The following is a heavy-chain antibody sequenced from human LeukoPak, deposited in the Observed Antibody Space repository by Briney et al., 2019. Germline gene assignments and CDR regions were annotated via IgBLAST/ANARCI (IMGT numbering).Heavy chain of an antibody. J-gene: IGHJ5*02. CDR1: GYSFISYA. Sequence: ASVKVSCKASGYSFISYAMNWVRQAPGQGLEWMGWINTNTGNPTYAQGFTGRFVFSLDTSVSTAYLQISSLKAEDTAVYYCARDLSSWAWDQIEGSWGQGTLVTVSS. D-gene: IGHD1-26*01. V-gene: IGHV7-4-1*02. CDR2: INTNTGNP. CDR3: ARDLSSWAWDQIEGS.